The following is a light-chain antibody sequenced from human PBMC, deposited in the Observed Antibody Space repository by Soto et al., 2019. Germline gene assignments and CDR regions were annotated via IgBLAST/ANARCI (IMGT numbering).Light chain of an antibody. J-gene: IGKJ5*01. CDR2: GTS. CDR1: QSVRGN. V-gene: IGKV3-15*01. CDR3: QQYNNWPFIT. Sequence: EIVMTQSPATLSVSPGERATLSCRASQSVRGNLAWYQQRPDQSPRLLIYGTSSRATGIPARFSGSGSGTEFTLSISSLQSEDFAVYYCQQYNNWPFITCGQGTRLEIK.